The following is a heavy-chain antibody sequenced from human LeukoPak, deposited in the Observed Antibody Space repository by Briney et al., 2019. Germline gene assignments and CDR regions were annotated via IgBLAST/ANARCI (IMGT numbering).Heavy chain of an antibody. J-gene: IGHJ4*02. CDR3: ARGPLSHYDILAGYYIGDYFDY. Sequence: ASVKVSCKAYGYTFTGYYMHWVRQAPGHGLEWIGWINPNSGGTNYAQKFQGRVTMNRDTSISTAYMELSRLGSDATAVYYCARGPLSHYDILAGYYIGDYFDYWGQGSLVTV. CDR1: GYTFTGYY. D-gene: IGHD3-9*01. V-gene: IGHV1-2*02. CDR2: INPNSGGT.